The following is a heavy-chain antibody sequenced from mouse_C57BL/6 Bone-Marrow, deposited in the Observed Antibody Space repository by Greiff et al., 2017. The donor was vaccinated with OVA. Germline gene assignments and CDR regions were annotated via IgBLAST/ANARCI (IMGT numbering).Heavy chain of an antibody. V-gene: IGHV3-6*01. CDR1: GYSITSGYY. CDR3: ARREVTTEGAMDY. J-gene: IGHJ4*01. D-gene: IGHD2-2*01. Sequence: ESGPGLVKPSQSLSLTCSVTGYSITSGYYWNWIRQFPGNKLEWMGYISYDGSNNYNPSLKNRISITRDTSKNQFFLKLNSVTTEDTATYYCARREVTTEGAMDYWGQGTSVTVSS. CDR2: ISYDGSN.